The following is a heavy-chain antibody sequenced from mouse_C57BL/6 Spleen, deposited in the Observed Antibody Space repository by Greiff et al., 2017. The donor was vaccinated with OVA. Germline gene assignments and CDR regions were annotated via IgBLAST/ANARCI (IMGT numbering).Heavy chain of an antibody. D-gene: IGHD2-4*01. V-gene: IGHV5-16*01. CDR1: GFTFSDYY. CDR3: ARAPYDYDGHGYFDV. J-gene: IGHJ1*03. CDR2: INYDGSST. Sequence: EVMLVESEGGLVQPGSSMKLSCTASGFTFSDYYMAWVRQVPEKGLEWVANINYDGSSTYYLDSLKSRFIISRDNAKNILYLQMSSLKSEDTATYYCARAPYDYDGHGYFDVWGTGTTVTVSS.